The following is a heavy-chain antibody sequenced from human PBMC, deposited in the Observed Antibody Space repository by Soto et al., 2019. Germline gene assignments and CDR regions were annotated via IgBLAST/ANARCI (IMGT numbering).Heavy chain of an antibody. Sequence: GASVKVSCXASGYTFTSYYMHWMRQAPGQGLEWMGIINPSGGSTSYAQKFQGRVTMTRDTSTSTVYMELSSLRSEDTAVYYCARERYCSSTSCYRDAFDIWGQGTMVTVSS. CDR1: GYTFTSYY. J-gene: IGHJ3*02. CDR2: INPSGGST. D-gene: IGHD2-2*01. CDR3: ARERYCSSTSCYRDAFDI. V-gene: IGHV1-46*01.